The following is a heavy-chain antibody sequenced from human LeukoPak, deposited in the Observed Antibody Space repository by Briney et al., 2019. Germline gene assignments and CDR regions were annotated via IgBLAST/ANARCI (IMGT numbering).Heavy chain of an antibody. D-gene: IGHD1-26*01. Sequence: PSETLSLTCTVSGGSISSYYWSWIRQPPGKGLEWIGYIYYSGSTNYNPALKSRVTISVDTSKNQFSLKLSSVTAADTAVYYCARQRGRWDSFDYWSQGTLVTVSS. CDR3: ARQRGRWDSFDY. V-gene: IGHV4-59*08. J-gene: IGHJ4*02. CDR2: IYYSGST. CDR1: GGSISSYY.